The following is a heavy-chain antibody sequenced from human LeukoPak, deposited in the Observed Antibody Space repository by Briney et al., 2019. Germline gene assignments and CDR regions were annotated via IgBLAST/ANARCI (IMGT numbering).Heavy chain of an antibody. D-gene: IGHD2-2*01. Sequence: GASVKVSCKASGGTFSSYAISWVRQAPGQGLEWMGRITPILGIANYAQKFQGRVTITADKSTSTAYMELSSLRSEDTAVYYCARDRGYCSSTSCYHWFDPWGQGTLVTVSS. CDR1: GGTFSSYA. CDR2: ITPILGIA. V-gene: IGHV1-69*04. CDR3: ARDRGYCSSTSCYHWFDP. J-gene: IGHJ5*02.